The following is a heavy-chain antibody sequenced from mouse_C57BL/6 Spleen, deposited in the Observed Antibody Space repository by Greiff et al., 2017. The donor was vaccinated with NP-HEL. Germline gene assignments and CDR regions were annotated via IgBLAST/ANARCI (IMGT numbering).Heavy chain of an antibody. D-gene: IGHD1-1*01. V-gene: IGHV5-17*01. CDR3: GRLGSGAY. Sequence: EVKLMESGGGLVKPGGSLKLSCAASGFTFSDYGMHWVRQAPEKGLEWVAYISSGSSTIYYADTVKGRFTISRDNAKSTLFLQMTSLRSEDTAMYYCGRLGSGAYWGQGTLVTVSA. CDR2: ISSGSSTI. CDR1: GFTFSDYG. J-gene: IGHJ3*01.